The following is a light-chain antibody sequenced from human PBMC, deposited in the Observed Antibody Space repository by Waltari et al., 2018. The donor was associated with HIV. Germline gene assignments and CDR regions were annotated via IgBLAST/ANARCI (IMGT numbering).Light chain of an antibody. CDR3: MQSIQLPT. J-gene: IGKJ1*01. CDR1: QSLLHSDGKTH. V-gene: IGKV2D-29*01. Sequence: DLLMTQTPLSLFVTLGQPSSITCKSTQSLLHSDGKTHFYWYLKKPGQPPQPLISEVSNRFSGVPDRFSGGGSGTDFTLRISRVEAEDVGIYYCMQSIQLPTFGQGTKVEI. CDR2: EVS.